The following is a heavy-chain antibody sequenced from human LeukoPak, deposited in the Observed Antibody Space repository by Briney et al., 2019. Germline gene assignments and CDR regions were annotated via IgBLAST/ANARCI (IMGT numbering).Heavy chain of an antibody. CDR2: IWYDGSNK. J-gene: IGHJ4*02. CDR1: GFTVSSNY. Sequence: PGGSLRLSCAASGFTVSSNYMSWVRQAPGKGLEWVAVIWYDGSNKYYADSVKGRFTISRDNSKNTLYLQMNSLRAEDTAVYYCARDLCSSTSCYTPGFDYWGQGTLVTVSS. D-gene: IGHD2-2*02. V-gene: IGHV3-33*08. CDR3: ARDLCSSTSCYTPGFDY.